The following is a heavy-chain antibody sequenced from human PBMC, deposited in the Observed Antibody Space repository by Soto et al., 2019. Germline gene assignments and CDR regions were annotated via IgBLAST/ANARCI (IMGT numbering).Heavy chain of an antibody. V-gene: IGHV3-23*01. Sequence: GGSLRLFCAASGFTVSGKKYLAWVRQAPGKGLEWVSTITNTGGDKIYADSVKGRFTISRDNSKNTLFLQMNNLRVEDTAIYYCAKASGESYPWSRVFDSWGQGTRVTVSS. D-gene: IGHD1-26*01. CDR3: AKASGESYPWSRVFDS. CDR1: GFTVSGKKY. CDR2: ITNTGGDK. J-gene: IGHJ4*02.